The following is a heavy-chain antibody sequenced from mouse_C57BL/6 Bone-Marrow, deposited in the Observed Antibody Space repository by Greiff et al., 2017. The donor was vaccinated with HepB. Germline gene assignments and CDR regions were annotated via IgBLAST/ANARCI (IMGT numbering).Heavy chain of an antibody. V-gene: IGHV1-53*01. D-gene: IGHD1-1*01. Sequence: QVHVKQPGTELVKPGASVKLSCKASGYTFTSYWMHWVKQRPGQGLEWIGNINPSNGGTNYNEKFKSKATLTVDKSSSTAYMQLSILTSEDSAVYYCASITTVVADYCDYWGQGTTLTVSS. CDR2: INPSNGGT. J-gene: IGHJ2*01. CDR3: ASITTVVADYCDY. CDR1: GYTFTSYW.